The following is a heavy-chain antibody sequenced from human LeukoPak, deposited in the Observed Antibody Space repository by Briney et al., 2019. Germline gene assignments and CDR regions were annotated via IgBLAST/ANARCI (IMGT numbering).Heavy chain of an antibody. D-gene: IGHD6-19*01. CDR1: GYTFTGYY. CDR2: INPNSGDT. J-gene: IGHJ4*02. Sequence: ASVKVSCKASGYTFTGYYIYWVRQAPGQGLEWMGWINPNSGDTNYAQKFQGKVTVTRDTSISTAYMDLSWLRSDDTAVYYCARVGSSGWYVHPTLDYWGQGTLVTVSS. CDR3: ARVGSSGWYVHPTLDY. V-gene: IGHV1-2*02.